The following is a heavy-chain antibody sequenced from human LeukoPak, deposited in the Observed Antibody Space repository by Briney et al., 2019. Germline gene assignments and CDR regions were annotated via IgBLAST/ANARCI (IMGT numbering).Heavy chain of an antibody. J-gene: IGHJ4*02. D-gene: IGHD1-26*01. CDR3: ARLGSRVL. V-gene: IGHV4-34*01. Sequence: SETLSLTCALYGGSFSGYYWSWIRQSPGKGLEWIGQINRSGYTNYKPSLKSRVTMSVDTSKNQFSLKLISMTAADTAVYYCARLGSRVLWGQGTLVTVSS. CDR1: GGSFSGYY. CDR2: INRSGYT.